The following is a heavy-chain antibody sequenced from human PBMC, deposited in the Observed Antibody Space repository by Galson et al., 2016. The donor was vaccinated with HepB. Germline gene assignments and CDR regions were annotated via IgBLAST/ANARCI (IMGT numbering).Heavy chain of an antibody. CDR2: IWYDGRNK. V-gene: IGHV3-33*01. CDR1: GFTFSNYG. Sequence: SLRLSCAASGFTFSNYGIHWVRQAPGKGLEWVAVIWYDGRNKYYADSVKGRFTISRDHSKDTVYLQMNSLRAEDTALYYCARERRGRVMMVDATKILDSWGQGTLVTVSS. D-gene: IGHD2-15*01. J-gene: IGHJ4*02. CDR3: ARERRGRVMMVDATKILDS.